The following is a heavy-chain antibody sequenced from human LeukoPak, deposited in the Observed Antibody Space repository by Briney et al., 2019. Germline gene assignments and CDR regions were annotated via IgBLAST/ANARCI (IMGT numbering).Heavy chain of an antibody. Sequence: ASVKVSCKASGFTFTRYSITWVRQAPGKGHEWMGWISDYNGNTNYAQKYQGRVTMTTNTSTRTAYMELRSLRSDDTAVYYCARVVRSDSFDYDYYYAMDVWGQGTTVTVSS. J-gene: IGHJ6*02. V-gene: IGHV1-18*01. CDR2: ISDYNGNT. D-gene: IGHD2-8*01. CDR3: ARVVRSDSFDYDYYYAMDV. CDR1: GFTFTRYS.